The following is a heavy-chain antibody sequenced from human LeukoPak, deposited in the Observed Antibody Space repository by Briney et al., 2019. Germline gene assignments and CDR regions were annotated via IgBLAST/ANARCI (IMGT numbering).Heavy chain of an antibody. Sequence: SVKVSCKASGGTFSSYAISWVRQAPGQGLEWMGGIIPIFGTANYAQKFQGRATITADESTSTAYMELSSLRSEDTAVYYCARVRGIVATMSYYFDYWGQGTLVTVSS. V-gene: IGHV1-69*13. J-gene: IGHJ4*02. CDR1: GGTFSSYA. CDR2: IIPIFGTA. D-gene: IGHD5-12*01. CDR3: ARVRGIVATMSYYFDY.